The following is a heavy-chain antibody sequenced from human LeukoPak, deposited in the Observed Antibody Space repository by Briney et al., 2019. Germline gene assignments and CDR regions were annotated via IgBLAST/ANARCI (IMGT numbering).Heavy chain of an antibody. Sequence: GGSLRLSCAASGFTFSTYNMLWVRQTPGKGLEFLFYIKSGGNAVHYADSVKDRFTLSRDNAKNSLYLQMTGLRVEDSGIYYCARVGSRGDWFDYWGQGTRVTVSS. J-gene: IGHJ5*01. V-gene: IGHV3-48*01. CDR1: GFTFSTYN. CDR2: IKSGGNAV. CDR3: ARVGSRGDWFDY. D-gene: IGHD1-26*01.